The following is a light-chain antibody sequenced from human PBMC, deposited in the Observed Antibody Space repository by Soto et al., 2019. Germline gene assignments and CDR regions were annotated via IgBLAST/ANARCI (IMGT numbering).Light chain of an antibody. CDR1: SSNIGRGYD. Sequence: QAVVTQPPSVSGAPGQRVTISCTGSSSNIGRGYDVHWYQQFPGSAPRLLLSGDSNRPSGVPDRFSGSRSGTSASLAITGLQAEDEADYYCQTFDSSLTISWVFGGGTQLTVL. V-gene: IGLV1-40*01. CDR3: QTFDSSLTISWV. J-gene: IGLJ7*01. CDR2: GDS.